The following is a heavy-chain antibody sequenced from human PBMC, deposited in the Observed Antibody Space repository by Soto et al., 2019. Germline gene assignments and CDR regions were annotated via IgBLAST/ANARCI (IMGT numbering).Heavy chain of an antibody. Sequence: PGGSLRLSCAASGFTFSSYGMHWVRQAPGKGLEWVAVIWYDGSNKYYADSVKGRFTISRDNSKNTLYLQMNSLRAEDTAVYYCARVTAAAAYYYYGMDVWGQGTTVTVSS. CDR3: ARVTAAAAYYYYGMDV. V-gene: IGHV3-33*01. D-gene: IGHD6-13*01. CDR2: IWYDGSNK. CDR1: GFTFSSYG. J-gene: IGHJ6*02.